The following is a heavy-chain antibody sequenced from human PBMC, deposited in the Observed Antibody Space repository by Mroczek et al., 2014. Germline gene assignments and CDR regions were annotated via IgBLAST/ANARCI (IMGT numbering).Heavy chain of an antibody. CDR2: INPNSGGT. D-gene: IGHD2-2*02. CDR1: GYTFTGYY. V-gene: IGHV1-2*02. CDR3: ARDRFRIVVVPAAIGRWFDP. J-gene: IGHJ5*02. Sequence: VQLVETGAEVKKPGASVKVSCKASGYTFTGYYMHWVRQAPGQGLEWMGWINPNSGGTNYAQKFQGRVTMTRDTSISTAYMELSRLRSDDTAVYYCARDRFRIVVVPAAIGRWFDPWGQGTLVTVSS.